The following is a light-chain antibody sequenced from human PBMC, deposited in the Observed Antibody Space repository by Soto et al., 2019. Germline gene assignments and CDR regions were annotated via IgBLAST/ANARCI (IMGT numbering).Light chain of an antibody. CDR1: QSVSNNY. V-gene: IGKV3-20*01. CDR3: QQYGSSGT. CDR2: GAS. J-gene: IGKJ1*01. Sequence: EIVLTQSPGTLSLSPGERATLSYRASQSVSNNYLAWYQQEPGQAPRLLIYGASNRATGIPDRFSGSGSGTDFTLTISRLEPEDFAVYYCQQYGSSGTFGQGTKVDIK.